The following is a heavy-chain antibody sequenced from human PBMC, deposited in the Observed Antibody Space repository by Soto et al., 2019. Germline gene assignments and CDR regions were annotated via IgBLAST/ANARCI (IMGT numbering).Heavy chain of an antibody. D-gene: IGHD6-13*01. Sequence: ASVKVSCKASGYTFYSHSISWVRQAPGQGLEWMGRINADYGNTQYAQKFRGRVTMTTDTSTSTAYMELRSLRSDDTAVYYCAREKGGIAAAGTVGAFDIWGQGTMVTVSS. CDR1: GYTFYSHS. V-gene: IGHV1-18*01. CDR3: AREKGGIAAAGTVGAFDI. J-gene: IGHJ3*02. CDR2: INADYGNT.